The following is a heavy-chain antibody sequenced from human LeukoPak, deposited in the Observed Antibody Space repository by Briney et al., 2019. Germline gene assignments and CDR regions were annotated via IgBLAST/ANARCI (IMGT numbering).Heavy chain of an antibody. J-gene: IGHJ4*02. D-gene: IGHD3-22*01. V-gene: IGHV4-30-2*01. CDR3: ARGVSSGYHFDY. CDR1: GGSISSGGYS. CDR2: IYHSGST. Sequence: SQTLSLTCAVSGGSISSGGYSWRWIRQPPGKGLEWIGYIYHSGSTYYNPSLKSRVTISVDRSKNQFSLKPSSVTAADTAVYYCARGVSSGYHFDYWGQGTLVTVSS.